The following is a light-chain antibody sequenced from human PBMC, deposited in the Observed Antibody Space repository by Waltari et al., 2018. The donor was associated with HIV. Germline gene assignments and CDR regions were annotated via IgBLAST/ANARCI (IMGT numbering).Light chain of an antibody. V-gene: IGLV2-8*01. J-gene: IGLJ2*01. CDR3: SSYAGSNKLV. CDR1: SSDVGGFKY. CDR2: AVT. Sequence: QSALTQPPSASGSPGQSVTISCTGTSSDVGGFKYVPWYQQHPGNAPKLIIYAVTERPSGVPDRFSGSKSGNTASLTVSGLQAEDEADYYCSSYAGSNKLVFGGGTKLTVV.